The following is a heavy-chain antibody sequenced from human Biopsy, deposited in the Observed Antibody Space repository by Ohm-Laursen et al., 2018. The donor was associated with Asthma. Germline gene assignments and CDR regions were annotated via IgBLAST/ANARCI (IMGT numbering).Heavy chain of an antibody. CDR3: ARTFHFWSPYHAEHYQL. CDR1: GFSFSEFV. J-gene: IGHJ1*01. D-gene: IGHD3-3*02. Sequence: SLRLSCAASGFSFSEFVMHWVRQAPGKGLEWVSVIYSGGGTYYADSVQGRVTISRDNSKNTLSLQMNSLRAEDTAVYYCARTFHFWSPYHAEHYQLWGQGTLVTVSS. V-gene: IGHV3-53*01. CDR2: IYSGGGT.